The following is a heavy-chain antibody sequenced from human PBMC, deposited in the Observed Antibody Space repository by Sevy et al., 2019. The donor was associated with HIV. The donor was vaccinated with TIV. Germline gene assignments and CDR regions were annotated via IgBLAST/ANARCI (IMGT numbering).Heavy chain of an antibody. CDR1: GITFSNYG. D-gene: IGHD6-19*01. Sequence: GGSLRLSCAVSGITFSNYGMHWVRQAPGKGLEWVAVIFSDGSTTYYADSVKGRFTISRDNSKNTLYLQMHSLRVEDTGVYYCSRESGSDWYLDYWGQGTLVTASS. CDR2: IFSDGSTT. V-gene: IGHV3-33*01. J-gene: IGHJ4*02. CDR3: SRESGSDWYLDY.